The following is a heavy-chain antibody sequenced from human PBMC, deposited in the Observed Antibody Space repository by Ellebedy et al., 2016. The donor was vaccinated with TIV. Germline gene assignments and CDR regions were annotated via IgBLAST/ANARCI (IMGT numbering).Heavy chain of an antibody. V-gene: IGHV3-48*03. D-gene: IGHD6-19*01. J-gene: IGHJ5*02. Sequence: GESQKISCAASTFSFSTYDMNWFRQAPGKRLEWLSFISSSAGVIKYADSVRGRFTISRDNAKNSLYLQMNSLRAEETAVYYCSSDSLDSSGRYCCGSWGQGTLVTVSS. CDR3: SSDSLDSSGRYCCGS. CDR1: TFSFSTYD. CDR2: ISSSAGVI.